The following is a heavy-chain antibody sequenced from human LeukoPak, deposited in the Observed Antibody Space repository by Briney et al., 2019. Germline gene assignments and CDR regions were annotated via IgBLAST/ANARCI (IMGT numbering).Heavy chain of an antibody. D-gene: IGHD6-13*01. CDR2: IFYTGST. Sequence: PSETLSLTFTVSGGSISSYYWSWIRQSPGKGLDWIGYIFYTGSTNYNPSFKSRVTMSVDTSKNQFSLKLNSVTAADTAVYYCARDEVAVAGKARYFDFWGRGTLVTVSS. CDR1: GGSISSYY. CDR3: ARDEVAVAGKARYFDF. V-gene: IGHV4-59*01. J-gene: IGHJ2*01.